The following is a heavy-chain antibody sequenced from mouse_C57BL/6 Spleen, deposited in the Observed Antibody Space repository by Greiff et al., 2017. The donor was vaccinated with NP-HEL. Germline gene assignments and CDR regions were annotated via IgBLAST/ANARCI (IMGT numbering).Heavy chain of an antibody. Sequence: VQLQQPGAELVRPGTSVKLSCKASGYTFTSYWMHWVKQRPGQGLEWIGVIDPSDSYTNYNQKFKGKATLTVDTSSSTAYMQLSSLTAEDAAVYYCARTLYYGSSYEAMDYWGQGTSVTVSS. J-gene: IGHJ4*01. CDR1: GYTFTSYW. CDR3: ARTLYYGSSYEAMDY. D-gene: IGHD1-1*01. V-gene: IGHV1-59*01. CDR2: IDPSDSYT.